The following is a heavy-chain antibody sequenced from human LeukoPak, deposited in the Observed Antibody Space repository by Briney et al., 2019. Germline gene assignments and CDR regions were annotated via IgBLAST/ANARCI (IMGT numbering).Heavy chain of an antibody. Sequence: GGSLRLSCAASGFAFNSYAMSWVRQAPGKGLEWVSAISSSGSTIYYADSVKGRFTISRDNAKNSLYLQMNSLRAEDTAVYYCARDPLEYSSSSGNYWGQGTLVTVSS. D-gene: IGHD6-6*01. CDR2: ISSSGSTI. V-gene: IGHV3-48*04. J-gene: IGHJ4*02. CDR1: GFAFNSYA. CDR3: ARDPLEYSSSSGNY.